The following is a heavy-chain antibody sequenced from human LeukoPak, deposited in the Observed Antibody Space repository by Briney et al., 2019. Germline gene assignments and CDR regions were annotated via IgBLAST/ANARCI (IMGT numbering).Heavy chain of an antibody. J-gene: IGHJ4*02. V-gene: IGHV4-39*01. CDR2: IYYSGST. D-gene: IGHD1-26*01. CDR3: ASGGSYIYDF. CDR1: GGSISSSSYY. Sequence: SETLSLTCTVSGGSISSSSYYWGWIRQPPGKRLEWIGSIYYSGSTYYNPSLKSRVTISVDTSKNQFSLKLNSVTASDTAVYYCASGGSYIYDFWGQGTLITVSS.